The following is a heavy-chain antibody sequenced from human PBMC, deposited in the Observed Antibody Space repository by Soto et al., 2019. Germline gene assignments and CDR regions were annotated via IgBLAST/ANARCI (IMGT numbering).Heavy chain of an antibody. Sequence: HVQLQESGPGLVKPSQTLSLTCTVSGDSISRGGYYWNWIRQHPRKGLEWIGYIYHSGSTNYNPSIKRRVTXSXXXSXXQLSRELSNVTAADTAVYYCARDGAGAYGLGWFDPWGQGTLVNVSS. CDR2: IYHSGST. CDR3: ARDGAGAYGLGWFDP. CDR1: GDSISRGGYY. V-gene: IGHV4-31*03. J-gene: IGHJ5*02. D-gene: IGHD2-21*01.